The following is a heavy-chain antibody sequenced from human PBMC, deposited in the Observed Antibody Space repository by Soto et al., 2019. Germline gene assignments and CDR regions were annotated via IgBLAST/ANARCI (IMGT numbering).Heavy chain of an antibody. D-gene: IGHD1-1*01. Sequence: SVKVSCKGSGYIFTTYGITWVRQAPGQGLEWMGWISAHNGNTNYAQKLQGRVTVTRDTSTSTAYMELRNLRSDDTAVYYCARGRYGDYWGQGALVTVSS. CDR1: GYIFTTYG. J-gene: IGHJ4*02. CDR2: ISAHNGNT. CDR3: ARGRYGDY. V-gene: IGHV1-18*01.